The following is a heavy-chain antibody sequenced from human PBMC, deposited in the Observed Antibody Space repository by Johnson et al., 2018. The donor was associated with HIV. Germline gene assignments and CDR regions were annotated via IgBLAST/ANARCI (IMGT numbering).Heavy chain of an antibody. CDR3: ARMTTTVSHHDAFDI. V-gene: IGHV3-13*01. CDR1: EFTVSSNY. CDR2: IGTAGDT. D-gene: IGHD4-17*01. J-gene: IGHJ3*02. Sequence: VQLVESGGGVVQPGRSLRLSCAASEFTVSSNYMSWVRQAPGKGLEWVSAIGTAGDTYYPGSVKGRFTISRENAKNSLSLQMNSLRAGDTAVYYCARMTTTVSHHDAFDIRGQGTMVTVSS.